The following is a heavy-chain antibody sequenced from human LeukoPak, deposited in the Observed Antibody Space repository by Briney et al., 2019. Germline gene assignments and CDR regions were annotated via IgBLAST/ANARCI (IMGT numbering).Heavy chain of an antibody. J-gene: IGHJ4*02. CDR1: GFTFSSYW. Sequence: GGSLRLSCAASGFTFSSYWMHWVRQAPGKGLVWVSRMNSDGSSTNYADSVKGRFTISRDNAKNSLYLQMNSLRAEDTAVYYCARSGSHDYWGQGTLVTVSS. D-gene: IGHD1-26*01. V-gene: IGHV3-74*01. CDR3: ARSGSHDY. CDR2: MNSDGSST.